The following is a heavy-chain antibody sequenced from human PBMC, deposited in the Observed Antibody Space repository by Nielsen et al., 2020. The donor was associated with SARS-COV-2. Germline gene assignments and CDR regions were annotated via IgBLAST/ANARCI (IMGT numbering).Heavy chain of an antibody. CDR2: IYYSGST. CDR3: ARSRFGNTIFGVVIHDAFDI. Sequence: SETLSLTCTVSGGSISSGDYYWSWIRQPSGKGLEWIGYIYYSGSTYYNPSLKSRVTISVDTSKNQFSLKLSSVTAADTAVHYCARSRFGNTIFGVVIHDAFDIWGQGTMVTVSS. V-gene: IGHV4-30-4*01. CDR1: GGSISSGDYY. J-gene: IGHJ3*02. D-gene: IGHD3-3*01.